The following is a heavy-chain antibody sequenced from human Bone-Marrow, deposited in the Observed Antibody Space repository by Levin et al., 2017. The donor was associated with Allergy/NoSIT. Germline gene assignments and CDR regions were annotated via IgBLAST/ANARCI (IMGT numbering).Heavy chain of an antibody. J-gene: IGHJ4*02. CDR2: IYHSGST. V-gene: IGHV4-61*01. Sequence: SQTLSLTCTVSGGSVSSGSYYWSWIRQPPGKGLEWIAYIYHSGSTKYNPSLKSRVTISLDTSRNQFSLRLTSLTAADTAVYCCARGSYFGGLSFDCWGKGTLVTVSS. D-gene: IGHD4-23*01. CDR3: ARGSYFGGLSFDC. CDR1: GGSVSSGSYY.